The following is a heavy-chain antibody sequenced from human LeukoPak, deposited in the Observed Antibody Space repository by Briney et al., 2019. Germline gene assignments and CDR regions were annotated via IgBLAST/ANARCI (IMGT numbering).Heavy chain of an antibody. V-gene: IGHV3-48*03. CDR2: ISSRGSTI. CDR1: GFTVSSYE. D-gene: IGHD3-10*01. Sequence: GGSLRLSCAASGFTVSSYEMNWVRQAPGKGLEWVSYISSRGSTISYADSVKGRFTVSRDNAKNSLYLQMNSLRAEDTAVYYCARRPYYYGSGSYDYWGQGTLVTVSS. J-gene: IGHJ4*02. CDR3: ARRPYYYGSGSYDY.